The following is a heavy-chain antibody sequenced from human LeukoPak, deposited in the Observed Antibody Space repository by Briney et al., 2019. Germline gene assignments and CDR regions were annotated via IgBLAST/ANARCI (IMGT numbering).Heavy chain of an antibody. V-gene: IGHV3-30-3*01. CDR1: GFTFSNYA. J-gene: IGHJ4*02. D-gene: IGHD3-9*01. CDR3: AREVDGHGDY. Sequence: GGSLRLSCAASGFTFSNYAMHWVRQAPGKGLEWVAVISYDGSNKYYADSVKGRFTISRDNSKNALYLQMNSLRAEDTAVYYCAREVDGHGDYWGQGTLVTVSS. CDR2: ISYDGSNK.